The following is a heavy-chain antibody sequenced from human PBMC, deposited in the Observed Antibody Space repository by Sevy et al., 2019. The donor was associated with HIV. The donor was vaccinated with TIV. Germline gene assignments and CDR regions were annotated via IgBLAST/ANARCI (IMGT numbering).Heavy chain of an antibody. CDR2: ISSSSSYI. D-gene: IGHD3-22*01. Sequence: GGSLRLSCVASGFTFSSYSMNWVRQAPGKGLEWVSSISSSSSYIYYADSVKGRFTISRDNAKNSLYLQMNGLRADDTAVYYCAGHYYDSTGYYFPLDYWGQGTLVTVSS. CDR3: AGHYYDSTGYYFPLDY. V-gene: IGHV3-21*01. J-gene: IGHJ4*02. CDR1: GFTFSSYS.